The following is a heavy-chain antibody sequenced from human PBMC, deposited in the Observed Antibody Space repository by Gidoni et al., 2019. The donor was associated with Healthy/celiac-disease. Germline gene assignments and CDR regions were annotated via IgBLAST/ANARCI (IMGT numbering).Heavy chain of an antibody. Sequence: QVQLVESGGGGDQPGRSLRPSCAASGFTSSSYGMHWVRQAPGQGLEWVAVMSYDGSNDYSADAVKGRFTISRDNSKSALYLQLNSLRAEDSAVYYCAKDRSSGYYPYWGQGTLVTVSS. D-gene: IGHD3-22*01. CDR1: GFTSSSYG. J-gene: IGHJ4*02. CDR2: MSYDGSND. V-gene: IGHV3-30*18. CDR3: AKDRSSGYYPY.